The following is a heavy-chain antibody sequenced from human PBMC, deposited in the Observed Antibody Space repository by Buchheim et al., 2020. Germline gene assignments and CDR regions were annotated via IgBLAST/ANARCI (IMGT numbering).Heavy chain of an antibody. CDR1: GFTFSIYW. V-gene: IGHV3-7*01. Sequence: EVQRVESGGGLVQPGGSLRLSCAASGFTFSIYWMSWVRQAPGKGLEWVANIKQNGSEKYYVDSVKGGFTISRDNAKNSLYLQMNSLRAEDTAVYYCARAAIAAAVPEEFDYWGQGTL. CDR2: IKQNGSEK. CDR3: ARAAIAAAVPEEFDY. D-gene: IGHD6-13*01. J-gene: IGHJ4*02.